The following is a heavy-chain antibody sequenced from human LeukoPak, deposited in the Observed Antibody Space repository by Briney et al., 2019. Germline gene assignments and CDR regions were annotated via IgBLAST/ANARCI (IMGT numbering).Heavy chain of an antibody. J-gene: IGHJ4*01. D-gene: IGHD1-1*01. CDR2: IYPSGNT. Sequence: PSETLSLTCTVSRGSTSTYYWSWIRQPAGKGLEWIGRIYPSGNTNFNPSLMSRVTISIDTSTNQFSLKLSSLTAADAAIYYCARTLRPPNLNWYFDYWGQEILVTVSS. CDR3: ARTLRPPNLNWYFDY. V-gene: IGHV4-4*07. CDR1: RGSTSTYY.